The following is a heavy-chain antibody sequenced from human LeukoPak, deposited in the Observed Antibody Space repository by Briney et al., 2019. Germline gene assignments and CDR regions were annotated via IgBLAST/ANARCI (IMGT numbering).Heavy chain of an antibody. CDR3: ARDTPEYYGSGSFEGKVDY. V-gene: IGHV1-18*01. CDR2: ISAYNGNT. CDR1: GYTFTSYG. D-gene: IGHD3-10*01. J-gene: IGHJ4*02. Sequence: PKASVKVSCKASGYTFTSYGISWVRQAPGQGLEWTGWISAYNGNTNYAQKLQGRVTMTTDTSTSTAYMELRSLRSDDTAVYYCARDTPEYYGSGSFEGKVDYWGQGTLVTVSS.